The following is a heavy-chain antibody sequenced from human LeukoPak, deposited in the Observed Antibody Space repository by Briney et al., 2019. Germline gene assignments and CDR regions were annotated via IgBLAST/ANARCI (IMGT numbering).Heavy chain of an antibody. CDR1: GFTFSSYT. Sequence: GGSLRLSCAASGFTFSSYTMSWVRQAPGKGLAWVSGIDSSGTKTTYADSVKGRFTISRDNAKNSLYLQMNSLRAEDTAVYYCARGSLIYGDYPLGDYWGQGTLVTVSS. V-gene: IGHV3-21*01. J-gene: IGHJ4*02. CDR3: ARGSLIYGDYPLGDY. D-gene: IGHD4-17*01. CDR2: IDSSGTKT.